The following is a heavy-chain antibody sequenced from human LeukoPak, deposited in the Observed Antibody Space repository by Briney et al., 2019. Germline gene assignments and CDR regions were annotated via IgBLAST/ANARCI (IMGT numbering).Heavy chain of an antibody. CDR1: GFTFSSYG. CDR3: ARDGYDSSGTYYYYYGMDV. J-gene: IGHJ6*02. CDR2: IWYDGSNK. V-gene: IGHV3-33*01. Sequence: GRSLRLSCAASGFTFSSYGMHWVRQAPGKGLEWVAVIWYDGSNKYYAGSVKGRFTISRDNSKNTLYLQMNSLRAEDTAVYYCARDGYDSSGTYYYYYGMDVWGQGTTVTVSS. D-gene: IGHD3-22*01.